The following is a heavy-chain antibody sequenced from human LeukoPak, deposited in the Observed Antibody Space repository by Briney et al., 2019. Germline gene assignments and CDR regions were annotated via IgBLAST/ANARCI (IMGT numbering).Heavy chain of an antibody. CDR1: GFTFSSYA. J-gene: IGHJ4*02. V-gene: IGHV3-21*01. CDR2: ISSSSSYI. Sequence: PGGSLRLSCAASGFTFSSYAMTWVRQAPGKGLEWVSSISSSSSYIYYADSVKGRFTISRDNAKNSLYLQMNSLRAEDTAVYYCAAQAYSSGYYVEWGQGALVTVSS. D-gene: IGHD3-22*01. CDR3: AAQAYSSGYYVE.